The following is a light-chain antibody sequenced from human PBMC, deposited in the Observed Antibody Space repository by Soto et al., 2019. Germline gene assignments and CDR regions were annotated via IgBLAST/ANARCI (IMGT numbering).Light chain of an antibody. J-gene: IGKJ4*01. V-gene: IGKV1-39*01. Sequence: DIQMTQSPSSLSASVGDRVTITCRASQSISSYLNWYQQKPGKAPKLLIYAASSLQSGVPSRFSGSGSGTDFTLTISSLQPEDFATDYCQQSYSTPLTVGGGTKVDIK. CDR3: QQSYSTPLT. CDR1: QSISSY. CDR2: AAS.